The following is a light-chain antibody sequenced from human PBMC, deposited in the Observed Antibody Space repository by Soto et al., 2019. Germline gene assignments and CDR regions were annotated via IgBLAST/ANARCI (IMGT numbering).Light chain of an antibody. CDR3: QQRHSDLS. CDR2: DAS. V-gene: IGKV3-11*01. Sequence: EIVLTQSPATLSLSPGEGATLSCRASQIVNNHLAWFQQKPGQAPRLLIYDASNRATDIPARFSGSGSGTDFTHTISSLEPEDFAVYYCQQRHSDLSFGGGTKVEIK. CDR1: QIVNNH. J-gene: IGKJ4*01.